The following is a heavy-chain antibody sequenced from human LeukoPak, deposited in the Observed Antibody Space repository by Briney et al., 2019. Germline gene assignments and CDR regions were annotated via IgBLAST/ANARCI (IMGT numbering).Heavy chain of an antibody. D-gene: IGHD3-22*01. J-gene: IGHJ4*02. CDR2: ISGSGSIT. CDR1: GFTFSTYA. Sequence: GGSLRLSCEASGFTFSTYAMSWVHQAPGKGLEWVSGISGSGSITYYVDSVKGRFTISRDNSKTTLFLEMSSLRAEDTAVYYCAKQTRYDTPAGGRGFDYWGQGTLVTVSS. V-gene: IGHV3-23*01. CDR3: AKQTRYDTPAGGRGFDY.